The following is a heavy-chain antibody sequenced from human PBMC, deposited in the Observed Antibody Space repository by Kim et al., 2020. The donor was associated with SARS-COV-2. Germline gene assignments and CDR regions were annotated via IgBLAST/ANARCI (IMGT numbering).Heavy chain of an antibody. J-gene: IGHJ4*02. Sequence: SETLSLTCTVSGGSISSYYWSWIRRPPGKGLEWIGYIYYSGSTNYNPSLKSRVTISVDTSKNQFSLKLSSVTAADTAVYYCARAADGDYVPARRSPVVFFDYWGQGTLVTVSS. CDR3: ARAADGDYVPARRSPVVFFDY. CDR1: GGSISSYY. D-gene: IGHD4-17*01. V-gene: IGHV4-59*01. CDR2: IYYSGST.